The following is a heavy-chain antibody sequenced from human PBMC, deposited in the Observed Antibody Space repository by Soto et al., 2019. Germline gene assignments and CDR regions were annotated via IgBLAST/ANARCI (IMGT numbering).Heavy chain of an antibody. D-gene: IGHD1-26*01. J-gene: IGHJ4*02. CDR2: IYYTGST. Sequence: SETLSLTCTVSGGSVSSGNYYWSWIRQPPGKGLEWIGNIYYTGSTNYNPSLKSRVSISADTSKSQFSLKLSSVTAADTAVYYCAWNRGSYEYFDYWGQGTLVTVSS. CDR3: AWNRGSYEYFDY. CDR1: GGSVSSGNYY. V-gene: IGHV4-61*01.